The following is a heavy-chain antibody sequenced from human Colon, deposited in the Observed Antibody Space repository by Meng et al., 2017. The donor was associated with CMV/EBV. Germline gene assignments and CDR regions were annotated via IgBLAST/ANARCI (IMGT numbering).Heavy chain of an antibody. D-gene: IGHD1-26*01. CDR1: GGSISDFY. J-gene: IGHJ4*02. Sequence: GSLRLSCTVSGGSISDFYWSWIRQPPGKGLEWIGYISHTGRTNYNPSLKTEVTISVDTSKNQFSLTLNSVTAADTAVYYCARIYEGSYFIPEYWGQGTLVTVSS. CDR3: ARIYEGSYFIPEY. CDR2: ISHTGRT. V-gene: IGHV4-59*01.